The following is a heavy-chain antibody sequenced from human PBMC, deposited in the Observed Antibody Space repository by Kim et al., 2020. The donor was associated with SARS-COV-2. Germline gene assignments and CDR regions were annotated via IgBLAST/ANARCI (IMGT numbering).Heavy chain of an antibody. CDR1: GFTFSSYS. D-gene: IGHD6-19*01. CDR2: ISSSSSYI. Sequence: GGSLRLSCAASGFTFSSYSMNWVRQAPGKGLEWVSSISSSSSYIYYADSVKCRFTISRDNAKNSLSLQMYSLRAEDTAVYYCASDLCIGLGGMDVWGQGT. J-gene: IGHJ6*02. V-gene: IGHV3-21*01. CDR3: ASDLCIGLGGMDV.